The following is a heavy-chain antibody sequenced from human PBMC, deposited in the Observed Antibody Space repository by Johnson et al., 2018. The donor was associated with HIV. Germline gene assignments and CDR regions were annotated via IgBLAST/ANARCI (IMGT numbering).Heavy chain of an antibody. Sequence: MQLVESGGGLVQPGGSLRLSCAASGFTVSSNYMSWVRQAPGKGLEWVALISYDGSIHYADSVKGRFTISRDNVKNSLYLQMNSLRAGDTAVYYCARAGRFGELLYWYAFDIWGQGTMVTVSS. D-gene: IGHD3-10*01. V-gene: IGHV3-66*01. J-gene: IGHJ3*02. CDR1: GFTVSSNY. CDR3: ARAGRFGELLYWYAFDI. CDR2: ISYDGSI.